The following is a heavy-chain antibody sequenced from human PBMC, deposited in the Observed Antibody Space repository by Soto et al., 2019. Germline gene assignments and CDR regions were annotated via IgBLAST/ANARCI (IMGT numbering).Heavy chain of an antibody. Sequence: TSETLSLTCTGAGGSISSYYWSLIRQPPGKGLGWMGDIYYIGITNYNPSLKSRVTTSVHTSKNQFSPKLSSVPAADTAVYYCATQLLWFGELIWRQGTTVTGSS. CDR2: IYYIGIT. CDR3: ATQLLWFGELI. D-gene: IGHD3-10*01. V-gene: IGHV4-59*01. J-gene: IGHJ6*02. CDR1: GGSISSYY.